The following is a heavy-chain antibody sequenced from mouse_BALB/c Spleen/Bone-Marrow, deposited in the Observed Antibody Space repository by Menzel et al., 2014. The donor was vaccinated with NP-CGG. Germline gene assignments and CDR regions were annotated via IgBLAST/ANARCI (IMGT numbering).Heavy chain of an antibody. D-gene: IGHD2-4*01. J-gene: IGHJ2*01. CDR1: GYAFSSFW. Sequence: VQPQQSGAELVRPGSSVKISCKASGYAFSSFWMNWMKQRPGQGPEWIGQIYPGDGDTNYNGKFKGKATLTADMSSSTAYIQLSSLTSEDSAVYFCARDDFGPDYWGQGTTLTVSS. V-gene: IGHV1-80*01. CDR2: IYPGDGDT. CDR3: ARDDFGPDY.